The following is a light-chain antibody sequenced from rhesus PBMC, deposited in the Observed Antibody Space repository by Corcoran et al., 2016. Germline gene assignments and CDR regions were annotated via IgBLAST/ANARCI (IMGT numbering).Light chain of an antibody. J-gene: IGKJ2*01. CDR2: RAS. CDR1: QGISSW. V-gene: IGKV1-21*01. CDR3: QQYKNVPYS. Sequence: DVQMTQSPSSLSASVGDRVTITCRASQGISSWLAWYQQKPGKAPKPLLYRASSLQRGVPSRSSGSGSGTDFTLTISSLQSEDFATYFCQQYKNVPYSFGQGTKVEI.